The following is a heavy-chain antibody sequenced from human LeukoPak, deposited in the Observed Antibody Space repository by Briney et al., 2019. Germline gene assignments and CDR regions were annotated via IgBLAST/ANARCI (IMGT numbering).Heavy chain of an antibody. CDR3: AALWFDP. CDR2: INRGGGIA. CDR1: GFIFSNYE. V-gene: IGHV3-48*03. J-gene: IGHJ5*02. Sequence: GGSLRLSCAASGFIFSNYEMNWVRQAPGKGLEWVSYINRGGGIAYYVDSVRGRFTISRDNTKNALYLQMNSLRAEDTAVYYCAALWFDPWGQGTLVTVPS.